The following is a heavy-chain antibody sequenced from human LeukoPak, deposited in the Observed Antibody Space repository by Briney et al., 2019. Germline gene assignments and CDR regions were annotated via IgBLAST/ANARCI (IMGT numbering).Heavy chain of an antibody. CDR1: GGTFSSYT. V-gene: IGHV1-69*02. CDR2: IIPILGIA. Sequence: GASVKVSCKASGGTFSSYTISWVRQAPGQGLEWMGRIIPILGIANYAQKFQGRVTITAGKSTSTAYMELSSLRSEDTAVYYCATRYCSGGSCPNRPYYYGMDVWGQGTTVTVSS. J-gene: IGHJ6*02. CDR3: ATRYCSGGSCPNRPYYYGMDV. D-gene: IGHD2-15*01.